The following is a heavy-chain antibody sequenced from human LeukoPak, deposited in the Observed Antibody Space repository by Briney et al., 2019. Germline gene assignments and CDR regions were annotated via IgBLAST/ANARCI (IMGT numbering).Heavy chain of an antibody. D-gene: IGHD3-3*01. CDR1: GYTFTGYY. J-gene: IGHJ4*02. Sequence: ASVKVSCKASGYTFTGYYMHWVRQAPGQGLDWMGWINPNSGGTNYAQKFQVRVTMTRDTSISTAYMELSRLRSDDTAVYYCARDLTIFGVAPLDYWGQGTLVTVSS. V-gene: IGHV1-2*02. CDR3: ARDLTIFGVAPLDY. CDR2: INPNSGGT.